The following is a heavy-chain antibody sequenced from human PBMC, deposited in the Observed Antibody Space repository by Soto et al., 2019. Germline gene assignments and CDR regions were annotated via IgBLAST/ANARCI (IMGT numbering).Heavy chain of an antibody. J-gene: IGHJ4*02. D-gene: IGHD3-3*01. CDR2: IYYSGST. CDR1: GGSISSGGYY. CDR3: ASCIPTPPYYDFWSGSTYFDY. Sequence: TSETLSLTCTVSGGSISSGGYYWSWIRQHPGKGLEWIGYIYYSGSTYYNPSLKSRVTISVDTSKNQFSLKLSSVTAADTAVYYCASCIPTPPYYDFWSGSTYFDYWGQGTLVTVSS. V-gene: IGHV4-31*03.